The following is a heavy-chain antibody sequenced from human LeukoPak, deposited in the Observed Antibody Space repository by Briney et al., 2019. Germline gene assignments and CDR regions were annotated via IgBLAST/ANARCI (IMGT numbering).Heavy chain of an antibody. Sequence: ASVKVSCKASGYTFTSYYMHWVRQAPGQGLEWMGWISAYNGNTNYAQKLQGRVTMTTDTSTSTAYMELRSLRSDDTAVYYCARLRLRFLEWFNDAFDIWGQGTMVTVSS. J-gene: IGHJ3*02. D-gene: IGHD3-3*01. V-gene: IGHV1-18*04. CDR3: ARLRLRFLEWFNDAFDI. CDR2: ISAYNGNT. CDR1: GYTFTSYY.